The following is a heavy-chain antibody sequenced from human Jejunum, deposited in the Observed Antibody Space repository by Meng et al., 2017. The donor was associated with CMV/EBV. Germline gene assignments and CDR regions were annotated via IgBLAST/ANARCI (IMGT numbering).Heavy chain of an antibody. CDR1: FSSSA. CDR3: ARDGGYSSRTSWYAAFDM. D-gene: IGHD2-2*01. Sequence: FSSSAMGWFSQDPGRWLEWVSSINGGGGSTYYADSVKGRFTITRDNSKSTLYVQMNSLRAEDTAMYYCARDGGYSSRTSWYAAFDMWGQGTMVTVSS. J-gene: IGHJ3*02. CDR2: INGGGGST. V-gene: IGHV3-23*01.